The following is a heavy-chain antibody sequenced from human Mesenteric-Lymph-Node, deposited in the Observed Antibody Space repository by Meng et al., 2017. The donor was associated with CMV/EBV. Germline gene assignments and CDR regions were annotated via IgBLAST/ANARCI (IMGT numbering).Heavy chain of an antibody. V-gene: IGHV3-23*03. CDR1: GFPFRSYA. D-gene: IGHD6-19*01. J-gene: IGHJ4*02. Sequence: GESLKISCTASGFPFRSYAMKWVRQAPGKGLEWISVIYSDESSTYYADSVKGRFTVSRDNDRNILYLQMNKLKAEDTATYYCAKRDRVSGWEWGQGTLVTVSS. CDR3: AKRDRVSGWE. CDR2: IYSDESST.